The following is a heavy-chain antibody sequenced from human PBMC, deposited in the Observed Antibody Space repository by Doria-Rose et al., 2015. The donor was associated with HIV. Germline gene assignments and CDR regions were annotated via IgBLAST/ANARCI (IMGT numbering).Heavy chain of an antibody. J-gene: IGHJ4*02. Sequence: QVQLVESGPGLVKPSETLSLTCSVSGGSISHYYWSWIRQPPGKGLEYIGEIFYTGCTNYSDSLKSRVPISIDTSKNKYSLRLSSVTAADTAVYCCARFRSGTYDYFGQGTLVTVSS. V-gene: IGHV4-59*01. D-gene: IGHD1-26*01. CDR3: ARFRSGTYDY. CDR1: GGSISHYY. CDR2: IFYTGCT.